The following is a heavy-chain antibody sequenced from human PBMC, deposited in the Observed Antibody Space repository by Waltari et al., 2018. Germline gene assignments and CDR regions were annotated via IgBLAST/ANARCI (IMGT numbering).Heavy chain of an antibody. V-gene: IGHV3-7*01. Sequence: EVQLVESGGGLVQPGGSLRLSCAASGFTFSSYWMSWVRQAPGKGVEGVANIDQDGSEKYDVDSGKGRFTISRDNARNPLYLQMNSLSAEDTAVYYCARDGHWLSGVGDCWGQGTLVTVSS. J-gene: IGHJ4*02. CDR1: GFTFSSYW. CDR3: ARDGHWLSGVGDC. CDR2: IDQDGSEK. D-gene: IGHD7-27*01.